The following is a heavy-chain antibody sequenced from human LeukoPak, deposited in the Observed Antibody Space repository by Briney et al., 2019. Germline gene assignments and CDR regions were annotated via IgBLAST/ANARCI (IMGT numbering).Heavy chain of an antibody. V-gene: IGHV3-9*01. CDR3: ARVRGYSYGWDAFDI. Sequence: GGSLRLSCAASGFTFDDYAMHWVRQAPGKGLEWVSGISWNSGTIGYADSVKGRFTISRDNAKNSLYLQMNSLRAEDTALYYCARVRGYSYGWDAFDIWGQGTMVTVSS. CDR2: ISWNSGTI. D-gene: IGHD5-18*01. J-gene: IGHJ3*02. CDR1: GFTFDDYA.